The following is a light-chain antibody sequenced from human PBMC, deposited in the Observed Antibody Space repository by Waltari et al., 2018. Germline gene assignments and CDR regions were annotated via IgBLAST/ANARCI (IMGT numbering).Light chain of an antibody. CDR2: YDS. J-gene: IGLJ2*01. V-gene: IGLV3-21*04. CDR3: LVWHSTTDHHGV. CDR1: NIGSKS. Sequence: SYVVTQSPSVSVAPGETARITCGGDNIGSKSVHWYQQRPGQAPVLVISYDSERPSGIPVRFSGSNSGNTATLTISWVEADDEADYYCLVWHSTTDHHGVFGGGTKLTVL.